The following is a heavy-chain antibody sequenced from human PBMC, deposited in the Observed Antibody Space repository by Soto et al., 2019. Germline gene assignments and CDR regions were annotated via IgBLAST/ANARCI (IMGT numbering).Heavy chain of an antibody. CDR3: AKDGATVTTKPIDGMDV. V-gene: IGHV3-30*18. D-gene: IGHD4-17*01. J-gene: IGHJ6*02. CDR2: ISYDGSNK. CDR1: GFTFSSYG. Sequence: QVQLVESGGGVVQPGRSLRLSCAASGFTFSSYGMHWVRQAPGKGLEWVAVISYDGSNKYYADSVKGRFTISRDNSKNTLYLQMNSLRAEDTAVYYCAKDGATVTTKPIDGMDVWGQGTTVTVSS.